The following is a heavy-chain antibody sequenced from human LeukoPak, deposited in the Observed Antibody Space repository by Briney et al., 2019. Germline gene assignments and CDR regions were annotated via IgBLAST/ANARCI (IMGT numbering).Heavy chain of an antibody. J-gene: IGHJ4*02. CDR3: AKDLRVYAN. CDR1: QYTFSSYA. D-gene: IGHD2-8*01. CDR2: IDVSDGGT. Sequence: ASVKVSCRASQYTFSSYAMSWVRQAPGKGLEWVSGIDVSDGGTYYADSVKGRFTISRDNSKGTLYLQMNSLRAEDTAVYYCAKDLRVYANWGQGTLVTVSS. V-gene: IGHV3-23*01.